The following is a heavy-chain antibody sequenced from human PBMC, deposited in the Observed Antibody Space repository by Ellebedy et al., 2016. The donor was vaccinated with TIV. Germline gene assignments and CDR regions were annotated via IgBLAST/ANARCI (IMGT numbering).Heavy chain of an antibody. CDR2: IYSGGST. Sequence: PGGSLRLSCAASGFTVSSNYMSWVRQAPGKGLEWVSVIYSGGSTYYADSVKGRFTVSRDNSKNTLYLQMNSLRDEDTAVYFCARGITKFFFGLNVWGQGTTVIVSS. CDR3: ARGITKFFFGLNV. V-gene: IGHV3-66*01. D-gene: IGHD1-14*01. CDR1: GFTVSSNY. J-gene: IGHJ6*02.